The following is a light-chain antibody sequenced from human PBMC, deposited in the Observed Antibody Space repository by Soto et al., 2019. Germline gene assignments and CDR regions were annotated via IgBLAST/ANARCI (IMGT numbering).Light chain of an antibody. CDR2: ENN. V-gene: IGLV1-51*02. CDR1: SSDIGNNY. CDR3: GTWDNSLSADV. Sequence: QSLLTQPPSVSAAPGQKVTISCSGSSSDIGNNYVSWYQHLPGTAPKLLIYENNKRPSGIPDRFSGSKSGTSATLGITGLQTGDEADYYCGTWDNSLSADVFGTGTKLTVL. J-gene: IGLJ1*01.